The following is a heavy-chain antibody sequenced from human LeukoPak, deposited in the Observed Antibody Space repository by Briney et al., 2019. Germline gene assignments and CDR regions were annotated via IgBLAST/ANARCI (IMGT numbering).Heavy chain of an antibody. J-gene: IGHJ5*02. D-gene: IGHD4-17*01. CDR2: IIPILGIA. CDR3: ARDLEYGDYVNWFDP. V-gene: IGHV1-69*04. CDR1: GGTFSSYT. Sequence: SVKVSCKASGGTFSSYTISWVRQAPGQGLEWMGRIIPILGIANYAQKFQGRVTITADKSTSTAYMELSSLRSDDTAVYYCARDLEYGDYVNWFDPWGQGTLVTVSS.